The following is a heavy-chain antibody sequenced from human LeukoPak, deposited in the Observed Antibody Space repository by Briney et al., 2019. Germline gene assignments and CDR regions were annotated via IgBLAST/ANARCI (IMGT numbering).Heavy chain of an antibody. D-gene: IGHD2-2*01. V-gene: IGHV3-23*01. CDR1: GFTFSNFA. CDR3: AKAVAVPAALSGYYDY. J-gene: IGHJ4*02. Sequence: GGSPRLSRAASGFTFSNFAMSWVRQAPGKGLEWVSGISSSGYTTYYADSVKGRFPISRDNSKNTLYLHMSSLRAGDTAVYYCAKAVAVPAALSGYYDYWGQGTLVT. CDR2: ISSSGYTT.